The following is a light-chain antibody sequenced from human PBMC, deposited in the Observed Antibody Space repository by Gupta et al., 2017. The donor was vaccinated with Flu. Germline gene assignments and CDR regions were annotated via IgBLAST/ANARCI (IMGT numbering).Light chain of an antibody. CDR3: QQYRSYPPT. J-gene: IGKJ3*01. CDR1: QDINNF. V-gene: IGKV1-16*01. CDR2: DVS. Sequence: PSSLSASVGDRVTITCRASQDINNFLLWFQQKPGKAPRSLIYDVSNLQSGVPSRFSGSGSGAEFSLTISSLQPEDFATYCCQQYRSYPPTFGPGTKVEIK.